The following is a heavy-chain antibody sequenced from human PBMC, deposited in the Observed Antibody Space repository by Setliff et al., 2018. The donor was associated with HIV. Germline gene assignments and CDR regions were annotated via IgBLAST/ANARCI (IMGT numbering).Heavy chain of an antibody. V-gene: IGHV4-61*01. J-gene: IGHJ4*02. D-gene: IGHD4-17*01. CDR3: ARDPPGYGDSKDY. CDR1: GGSVGSGSYY. CDR2: IYYSGST. Sequence: KPSETLSLTCSVYGGSVGSGSYYWSWIRQSPGKGLEWLGYIYYSGSTNYNPSLRSRVTISIDTSKNQFSLNLRSVTAADTAVYYCARDPPGYGDSKDYWGQGKLVTVSS.